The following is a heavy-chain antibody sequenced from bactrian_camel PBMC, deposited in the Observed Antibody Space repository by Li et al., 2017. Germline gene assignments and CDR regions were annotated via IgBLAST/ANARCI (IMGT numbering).Heavy chain of an antibody. D-gene: IGHD2*01. CDR3: AAELASGAYCFSSGRIA. CDR1: PTVFSDNC. V-gene: IGHV3S53*01. CDR2: IRPSGAPR. J-gene: IGHJ6*01. Sequence: HVQLVESGGGSVEAGGSLRLACAIDPTVFSDNCFAWFRQMPGKEREEVAEIRPSGAPRYLVDSVRGRFIISRDNAKNTLNLQMDHLEPEDTGMYYCAAELASGAYCFSSGRIAWGQGTQVTVS.